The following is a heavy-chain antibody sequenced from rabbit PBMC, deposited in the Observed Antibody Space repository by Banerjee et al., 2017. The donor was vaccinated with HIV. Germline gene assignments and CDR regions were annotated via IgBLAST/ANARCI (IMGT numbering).Heavy chain of an antibody. Sequence: QSLEESGGGLVQPGASLTLTCTASGFTFSSSYYMSWVRQAPGKGLEWIGCMHTSSGSTWYASWATGRFTISKTSSTTVTLQMTSLTAADTATYLCARDLAAVTGWNFGLWGQGTLVTVS. D-gene: IGHD7-1*01. V-gene: IGHV1S40*01. J-gene: IGHJ3*01. CDR2: MHTSSGST. CDR3: ARDLAAVTGWNFGL. CDR1: GFTFSSSYY.